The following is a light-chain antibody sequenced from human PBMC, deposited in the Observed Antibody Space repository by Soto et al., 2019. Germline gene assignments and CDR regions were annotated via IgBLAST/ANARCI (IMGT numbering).Light chain of an antibody. CDR3: CSYAGSNTWE. CDR1: NSDVGAYDY. V-gene: IGLV2-11*01. J-gene: IGLJ3*02. CDR2: DVT. Sequence: QSALTQPRSVSGSPGQSVIISCTGTNSDVGAYDYVSWYQQHPGKAPKLIIYDVTKRPSGVPDRFSASKSGNTASLTISGLQAEDEADYYCCSYAGSNTWEFGGGTKLTVL.